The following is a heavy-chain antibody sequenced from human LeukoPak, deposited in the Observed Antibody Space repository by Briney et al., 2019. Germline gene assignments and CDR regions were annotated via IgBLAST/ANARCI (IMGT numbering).Heavy chain of an antibody. CDR2: ISWNSGTI. D-gene: IGHD2-15*01. CDR3: AKDRRYCSGGSCFNWFNP. CDR1: GFTFDDYA. V-gene: IGHV3-9*01. Sequence: GRSLRLSCATSGFTFDDYAMHWVRQAPGKGLEWVSGISWNSGTIGYAGSVKGRFTISRDNAKNSLYLQMNSLRTEDTALYYCAKDRRYCSGGSCFNWFNPWGQGTLVTVSS. J-gene: IGHJ5*02.